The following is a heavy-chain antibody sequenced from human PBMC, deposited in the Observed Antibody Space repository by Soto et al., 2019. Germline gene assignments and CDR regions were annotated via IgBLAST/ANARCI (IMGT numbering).Heavy chain of an antibody. CDR2: INPNSGGT. V-gene: IGHV1-2*04. D-gene: IGHD5-12*01. CDR3: ARDRVEMATIVYYYGMDV. CDR1: GYTFTGYY. Sequence: GASVKVSCKASGYTFTGYYMHWVRQAPGQGXEWMGWINPNSGGTNYAQKFQGWVTMTRDTSISTAYMELSRLRSDDTAVYYCARDRVEMATIVYYYGMDVWGQGTTVTVSS. J-gene: IGHJ6*02.